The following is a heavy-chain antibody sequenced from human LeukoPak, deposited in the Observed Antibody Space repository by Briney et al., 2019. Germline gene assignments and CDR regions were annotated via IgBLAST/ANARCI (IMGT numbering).Heavy chain of an antibody. CDR1: GFTFSSYA. D-gene: IGHD6-13*01. CDR3: AKDLVAYSSSRYYFDK. Sequence: PGGSLRLSCEVSGFTFSSYAMSWVRQAPGKGLEWLSGISTSGGTTYYADSLQGRFTISRDNSKNTLYLQMVSLRAEDTALYYCAKDLVAYSSSRYYFDKWGQGTLVTVSS. V-gene: IGHV3-23*01. CDR2: ISTSGGTT. J-gene: IGHJ4*02.